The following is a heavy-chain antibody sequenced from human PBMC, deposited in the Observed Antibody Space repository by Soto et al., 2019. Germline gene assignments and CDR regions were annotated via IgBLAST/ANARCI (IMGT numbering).Heavy chain of an antibody. CDR2: IIPIFGTA. D-gene: IGHD6-6*01. Sequence: QVQLVQSGAEVKKPGSSVKVSCKASGGTFSSYAISWVRQAPGQGLEWMGGIIPIFGTANYAQKFQGRVTITADESTSTAYMELSSLRSEDTAVYYCASPSIAARSVSPYYYYGMDVWGQGTTVTVSS. J-gene: IGHJ6*02. CDR1: GGTFSSYA. CDR3: ASPSIAARSVSPYYYYGMDV. V-gene: IGHV1-69*01.